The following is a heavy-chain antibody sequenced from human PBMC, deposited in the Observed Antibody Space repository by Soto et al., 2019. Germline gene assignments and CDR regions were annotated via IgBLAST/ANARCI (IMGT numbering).Heavy chain of an antibody. V-gene: IGHV1-69*13. J-gene: IGHJ6*02. CDR3: AKSSGYYSFIGMDV. D-gene: IGHD3-22*01. CDR2: IIPIFGTA. Sequence: SVKVSCKASGGTFSSYAISWVRQAPGQGLEWMGGIIPIFGTANYAQKFQGRVTITADESTSTAYMELSSLRSEDTAVYYCAKSSGYYSFIGMDVWGQGTTVPVS. CDR1: GGTFSSYA.